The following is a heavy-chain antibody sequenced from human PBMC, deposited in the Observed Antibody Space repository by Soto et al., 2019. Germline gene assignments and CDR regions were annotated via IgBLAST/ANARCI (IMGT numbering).Heavy chain of an antibody. CDR1: GGSISSGGYY. CDR2: IYYSGST. V-gene: IGHV4-31*03. Sequence: QVQLQESGPGLVKPSQTLSLTCTVSGGSISSGGYYWSWIRQHPGKGLEWIGYIYYSGSTYYNPSLKIRVTISVDTSKNQFSLKLSSVTAADTAVYYCARGTCGGDCYSLEYFQHWGQGTLVTVSS. D-gene: IGHD2-21*02. J-gene: IGHJ1*01. CDR3: ARGTCGGDCYSLEYFQH.